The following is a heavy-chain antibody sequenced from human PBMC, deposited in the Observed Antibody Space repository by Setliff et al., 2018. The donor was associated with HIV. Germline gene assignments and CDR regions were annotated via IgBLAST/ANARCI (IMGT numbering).Heavy chain of an antibody. Sequence: PSETLSLTCSVSGASISSYYWSWIRQPPGNGLEWIGYISPTGNTNYNPSLKSRVTISTDTSKNQFSLNVRSVTAADTAVYFCAKSSPSIGYISDHWGQGTRVTVS. CDR1: GASISSYY. CDR2: ISPTGNT. V-gene: IGHV4-59*03. J-gene: IGHJ4*02. CDR3: AKSSPSIGYISDH. D-gene: IGHD5-12*01.